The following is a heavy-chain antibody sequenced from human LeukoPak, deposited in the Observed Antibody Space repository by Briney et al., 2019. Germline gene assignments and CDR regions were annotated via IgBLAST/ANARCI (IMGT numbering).Heavy chain of an antibody. D-gene: IGHD6-6*01. CDR1: GGSFSGYY. CDR2: INHSGST. CDR3: ARWRGLGSSTGYFQH. J-gene: IGHJ1*01. V-gene: IGHV4-34*01. Sequence: SETLSLTCAVYGGSFSGYYWSWIRQPPGKGLEWIGEINHSGSTNYNPSLKSRVTISVDTSKNQFSLKLSSVTAADTAVYYCARWRGLGSSTGYFQHWGQGTLVTVSS.